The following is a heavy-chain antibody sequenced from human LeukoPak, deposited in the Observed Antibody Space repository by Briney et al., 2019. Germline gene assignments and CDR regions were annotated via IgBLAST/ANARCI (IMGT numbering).Heavy chain of an antibody. CDR2: IYSSDTT. V-gene: IGHV3-48*02. D-gene: IGHD3-10*01. CDR1: GFTFSGYA. Sequence: GSLRLSCAASGFTFSGYAMNWVRQAPGKGLEWVSHIYSSDTTYADSVKSRFTISRDNAKNSLYLQMNSLRDEDTAVYYCARDLHYAFDIWGQGTMVTASS. J-gene: IGHJ3*02. CDR3: ARDLHYAFDI.